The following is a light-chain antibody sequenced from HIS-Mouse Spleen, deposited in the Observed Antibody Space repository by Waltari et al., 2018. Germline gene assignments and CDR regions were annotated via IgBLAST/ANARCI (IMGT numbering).Light chain of an antibody. V-gene: IGLV1-40*01. J-gene: IGLJ2*01. CDR1: SSNIGAGYD. CDR2: GNS. CDR3: QSYDSSLSGSV. Sequence: QSVLTPPPSVSGAPGQRVTIPCPGSSSNIGAGYDVHWYQQPPGTAPKLLIYGNSNRPSGVPDRFSGSKSGTSASLAITGLQAEDEADYYCQSYDSSLSGSVFGGGTKLTVL.